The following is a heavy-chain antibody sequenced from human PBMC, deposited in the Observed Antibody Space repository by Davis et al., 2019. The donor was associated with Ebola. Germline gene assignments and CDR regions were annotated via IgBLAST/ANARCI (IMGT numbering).Heavy chain of an antibody. D-gene: IGHD6-13*01. J-gene: IGHJ5*02. CDR1: GGSISSYY. Sequence: SETLSLTCTVSGGSISSYYWSWIRQPPGKGLEWIGYSYYSGSTNYNPYLKSRVPISIDTSKNQFTLKLSSVTAADTAVYYCARWGNGSSWYNWFDPWGQGTLVTVSS. CDR3: ARWGNGSSWYNWFDP. V-gene: IGHV4-59*01. CDR2: SYYSGST.